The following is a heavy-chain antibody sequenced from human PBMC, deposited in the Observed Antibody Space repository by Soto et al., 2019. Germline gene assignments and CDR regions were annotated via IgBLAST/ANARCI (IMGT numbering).Heavy chain of an antibody. CDR2: ISSSGSA. CDR1: GFTFSDYF. CDR3: ASGGTMGY. D-gene: IGHD3-10*01. J-gene: IGHJ4*02. Sequence: GGSLRLSCAASGFTFSDYFMTWIRQAPGKGLQWVSYISSSGSANYADSVKGRFTTSRDNAKNSLYLQMNSLRAEDTAVYYCASGGTMGYWGQGTLVTVSS. V-gene: IGHV3-11*06.